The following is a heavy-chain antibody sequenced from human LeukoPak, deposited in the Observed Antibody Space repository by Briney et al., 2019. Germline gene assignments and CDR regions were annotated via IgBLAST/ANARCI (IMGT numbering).Heavy chain of an antibody. Sequence: SETLSLTCTVSGGSISSYYWSWIRQPPGKGLEWIAHIYHTGSTNYNPSLRSRVIISVDTSKNQFSLKLRSVTAADTAVYYCARGYCSGGSCYRAFDIWGQGTMVTVSS. D-gene: IGHD2-15*01. CDR2: IYHTGST. CDR3: ARGYCSGGSCYRAFDI. J-gene: IGHJ3*02. CDR1: GGSISSYY. V-gene: IGHV4-59*12.